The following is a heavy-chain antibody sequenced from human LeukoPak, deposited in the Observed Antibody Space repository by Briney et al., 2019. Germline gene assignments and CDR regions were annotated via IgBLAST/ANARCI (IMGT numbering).Heavy chain of an antibody. Sequence: GGSLRLSCAASGFTFSRYAMHWVRQAPGKGLEWVAFIRYDGNNKYYADSVKGRFTISRDNSNNTLYLQMNSLRAEDTAVYYCAKDRQGSQSSGEDYWGQGTLVTVSP. CDR1: GFTFSRYA. J-gene: IGHJ4*02. D-gene: IGHD7-27*01. CDR2: IRYDGNNK. CDR3: AKDRQGSQSSGEDY. V-gene: IGHV3-30*02.